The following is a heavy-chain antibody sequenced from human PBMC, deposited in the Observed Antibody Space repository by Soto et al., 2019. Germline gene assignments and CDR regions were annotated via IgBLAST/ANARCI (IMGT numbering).Heavy chain of an antibody. Sequence: SVKVSCKASGGTFRSYAISWVRQAPGQGLEWMGGIIPIFGTANYVQKFQGRVTLTADESTSTAYMELSSLRSEDTGVYDCARNGDYPTHNYYYYYGMDVWGQGTTVTVSS. J-gene: IGHJ6*02. D-gene: IGHD4-17*01. CDR2: IIPIFGTA. V-gene: IGHV1-69*13. CDR1: GGTFRSYA. CDR3: ARNGDYPTHNYYYYYGMDV.